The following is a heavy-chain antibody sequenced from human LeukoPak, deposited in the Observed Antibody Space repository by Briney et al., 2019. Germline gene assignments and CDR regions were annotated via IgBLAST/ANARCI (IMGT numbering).Heavy chain of an antibody. J-gene: IGHJ4*02. CDR1: GGSISSGGYY. V-gene: IGHV4-31*03. D-gene: IGHD3-22*01. CDR3: ASGPYYYDSSGSHY. Sequence: SETLSLTCTVSGGSISSGGYYWSWIRQHPGTGLEWIGYIYYSGSTYYNPSLKSRVTISVDTSKNQFSLKLSSVTAADTAVYYCASGPYYYDSSGSHYWGQGTLVTVSS. CDR2: IYYSGST.